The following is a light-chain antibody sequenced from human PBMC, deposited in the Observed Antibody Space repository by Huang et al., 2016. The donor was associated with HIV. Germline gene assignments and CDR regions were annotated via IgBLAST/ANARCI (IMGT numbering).Light chain of an antibody. CDR3: QQRSAWPLT. Sequence: EIVLTQSLATLSLSPGERATLSCRASQSVRSYLAWYQQQPGQAPRLLIYDASNRATGIPARFSGSGSGTDFTLTISNLQSEDFAVYYCQQRSAWPLTFGGGTKVEI. CDR2: DAS. J-gene: IGKJ4*01. V-gene: IGKV3-11*01. CDR1: QSVRSY.